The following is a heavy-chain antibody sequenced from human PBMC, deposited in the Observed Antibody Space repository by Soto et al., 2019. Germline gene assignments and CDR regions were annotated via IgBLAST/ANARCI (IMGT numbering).Heavy chain of an antibody. CDR1: GFTFSDYA. CDR3: AKGGRQWLVTSDFNY. J-gene: IGHJ4*02. V-gene: IGHV3-30*18. CDR2: VSHDGRNT. Sequence: VQLVESGGGVVQPGRSLRLSCAASGFTFSDYAMHWVRQAPGKGLGWVAVVSHDGRNTHYADSVKGRFTIPRDSSKNTVSLEMTSLRAEDTAVYYCAKGGRQWLVTSDFNYWGQGALVTVSS. D-gene: IGHD6-19*01.